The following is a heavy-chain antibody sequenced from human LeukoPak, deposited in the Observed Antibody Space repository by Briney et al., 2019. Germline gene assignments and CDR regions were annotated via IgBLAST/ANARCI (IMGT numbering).Heavy chain of an antibody. Sequence: SETLSLTCTVSGGSISSGSHYWSWIRQPAGKGLEWIGYIFYTGTTNYNPSLKSRVTISVDTSNEQFSLKLSSVTAADTAVYYCASNARYYYDSSGYYYRDWYFDLWGRGTLVTVSS. CDR2: IFYTGTT. CDR3: ASNARYYYDSSGYYYRDWYFDL. CDR1: GGSISSGSHY. J-gene: IGHJ2*01. V-gene: IGHV4-61*10. D-gene: IGHD3-22*01.